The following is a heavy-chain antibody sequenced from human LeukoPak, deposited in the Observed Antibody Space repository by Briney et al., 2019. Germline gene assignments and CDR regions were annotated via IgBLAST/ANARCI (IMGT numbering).Heavy chain of an antibody. Sequence: GGSLRLSCAASGFTFSDYYMSWIRQAPGKGLEWVSYISSSSSYTNYADSVKGRFTISRDNANNSLYLQMNSLRAEDTAVYYCARHKTGGREYAFDIWGQGTMVTVSS. CDR2: ISSSSSYT. V-gene: IGHV3-11*06. CDR3: ARHKTGGREYAFDI. D-gene: IGHD1-26*01. J-gene: IGHJ3*02. CDR1: GFTFSDYY.